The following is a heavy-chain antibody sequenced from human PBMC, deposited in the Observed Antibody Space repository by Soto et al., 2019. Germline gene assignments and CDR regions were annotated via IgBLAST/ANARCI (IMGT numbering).Heavy chain of an antibody. CDR2: IIPTLGIT. V-gene: IGHV1-69*01. D-gene: IGHD4-17*01. CDR3: ARGVTTVTTRNLFDT. CDR1: GDTFSKYA. Sequence: QVQLVQSGAEVKEPGSSVKVSCKASGDTFSKYAISWVRQAPGQGLEWMGGIIPTLGITDFPQKFRGSVTLTADESKRTAYLELSSVTAEDTAFYYRARGVTTVTTRNLFDTWGQVTLVTVSS. J-gene: IGHJ5*02.